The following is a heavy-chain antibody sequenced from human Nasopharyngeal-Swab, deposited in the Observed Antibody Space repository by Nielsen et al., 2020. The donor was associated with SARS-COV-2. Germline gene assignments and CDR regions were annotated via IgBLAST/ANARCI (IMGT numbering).Heavy chain of an antibody. CDR2: IYYSGST. V-gene: IGHV4-59*13. J-gene: IGHJ4*02. D-gene: IGHD4-23*01. CDR3: ARVRYGGKTEDY. Sequence: PGKGLEWIGYIYYSGSTNYNPSLKSRVTISVDTSKNQFSLKLSSVTAADTAVYYCARVRYGGKTEDYWGQGTLVTVSS.